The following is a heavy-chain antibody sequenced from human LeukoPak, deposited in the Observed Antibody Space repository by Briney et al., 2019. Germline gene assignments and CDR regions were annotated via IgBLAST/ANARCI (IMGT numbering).Heavy chain of an antibody. Sequence: GGSLRLSCAASGFRFSDYWMSWVRQAPGKGLEWVAHTKQDGSQTYYVDSLKGRFTISRDNSKNTLYLQMNSLRAEDTAVFYCARARRSGGITMVRGVKDRGWFDSWGQGILVTVSS. V-gene: IGHV3-7*01. D-gene: IGHD3-10*01. CDR2: TKQDGSQT. CDR1: GFRFSDYW. J-gene: IGHJ5*01. CDR3: ARARRSGGITMVRGVKDRGWFDS.